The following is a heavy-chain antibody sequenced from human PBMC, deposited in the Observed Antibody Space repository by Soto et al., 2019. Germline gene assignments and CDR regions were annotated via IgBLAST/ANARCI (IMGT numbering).Heavy chain of an antibody. CDR1: GFSLTTSGVG. J-gene: IGHJ4*02. CDR2: IYWDDDK. CDR3: AHRVLRTVFGLVTTTAIYFDF. Sequence: QITLNESGPTPVKPRQTLTLTCTFSGFSLTTSGVGVGWIRQSPGKAPEWLALIYWDDDKRYRPSLKRRLTITKDTPKNQVVLTMADLDPADTATYYCAHRVLRTVFGLVTTTAIYFDFWGQGTPVAVSS. V-gene: IGHV2-5*02. D-gene: IGHD3-3*01.